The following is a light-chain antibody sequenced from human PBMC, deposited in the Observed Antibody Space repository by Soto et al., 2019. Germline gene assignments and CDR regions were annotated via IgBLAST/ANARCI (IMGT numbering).Light chain of an antibody. CDR3: SSYTSRSTPV. CDR1: SSDVGTYKY. CDR2: EVS. J-gene: IGLJ2*01. V-gene: IGLV2-14*03. Sequence: QSALTQPASVSGSPGQSITISCTGTSSDVGTYKYVSWYQQHPGKAPKLMIYEVSNRPSWVSNRFSGSKSGNTASLTISGLQAEDEADYYCSSYTSRSTPVFGGGTKVTVL.